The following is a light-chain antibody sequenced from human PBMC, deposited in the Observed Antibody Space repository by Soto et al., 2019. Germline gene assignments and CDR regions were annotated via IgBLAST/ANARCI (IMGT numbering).Light chain of an antibody. CDR3: QQYQTYSRT. CDR2: DVS. Sequence: DIPMTQSPSTVSASVGDRITITCRASQSINTWLAWYRQRPGEAPQLLIYDVSTLAMGVPSRFSGRGSGTDVTLSLSRLQPDDFAAFYCQQYQTYSRTFGQGTKVEVK. V-gene: IGKV1-5*01. J-gene: IGKJ1*01. CDR1: QSINTW.